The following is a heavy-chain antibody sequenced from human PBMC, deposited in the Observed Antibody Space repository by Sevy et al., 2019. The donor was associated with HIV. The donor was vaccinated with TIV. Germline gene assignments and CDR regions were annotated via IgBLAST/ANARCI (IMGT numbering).Heavy chain of an antibody. CDR3: AGETAATDKENYFDY. V-gene: IGHV3-11*01. J-gene: IGHJ4*02. D-gene: IGHD2-15*01. CDR2: ISGSGHNI. Sequence: GGSLRLSCAASGFTFSDFHMSWIRQAPGRGLEWASYISGSGHNIYYTDSVKGRFTISRDNAKNSLYLQTNSLRAEDTAVYYCAGETAATDKENYFDYWGQGALVTVSS. CDR1: GFTFSDFH.